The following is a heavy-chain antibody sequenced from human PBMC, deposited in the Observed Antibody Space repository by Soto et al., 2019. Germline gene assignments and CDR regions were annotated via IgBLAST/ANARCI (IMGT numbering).Heavy chain of an antibody. V-gene: IGHV1-69*13. CDR3: ARVGRDGYNRPHFDY. CDR2: IIPIFGTA. CDR1: GGTFSSYA. J-gene: IGHJ4*02. Sequence: SVKVSCKASGGTFSSYAISWVRQAPGQGLEWMGGIIPIFGTANYAQKFQGRVTITADESTSTAYMELSSLRSEDTAVYYCARVGRDGYNRPHFDYWGQGTLVTVS. D-gene: IGHD5-12*01.